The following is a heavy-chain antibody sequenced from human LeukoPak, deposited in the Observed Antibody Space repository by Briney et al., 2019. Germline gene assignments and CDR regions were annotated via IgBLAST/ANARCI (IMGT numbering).Heavy chain of an antibody. V-gene: IGHV3-21*01. CDR3: ALYGAYFAF. Sequence: GGSLRLSCAASGFTFSSYNMNWVRQAPGKGLEWVSSITSGSSYRFYADSVKGRFTISKDFSTNTLYLDMNTVRPDDTAVYYCALYGAYFAFWGHGTLVTVSS. J-gene: IGHJ4*01. CDR1: GFTFSSYN. CDR2: ITSGSSYR. D-gene: IGHD4-17*01.